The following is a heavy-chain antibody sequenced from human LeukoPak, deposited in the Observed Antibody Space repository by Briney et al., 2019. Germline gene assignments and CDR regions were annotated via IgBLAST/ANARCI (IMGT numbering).Heavy chain of an antibody. CDR1: GYSFTSYG. V-gene: IGHV5-51*01. J-gene: IGHJ4*02. D-gene: IGHD4-17*01. CDR3: ARVGTHDYGDYCMDY. Sequence: GESLKISCKGSGYSFTSYGIGWVRQMPGKGLEWIGIIYPGDSDTRYSPSFQGQVTISADKSISTADLQWSSLKASDTAMYYCARVGTHDYGDYCMDYWGQGTLVTVSS. CDR2: IYPGDSDT.